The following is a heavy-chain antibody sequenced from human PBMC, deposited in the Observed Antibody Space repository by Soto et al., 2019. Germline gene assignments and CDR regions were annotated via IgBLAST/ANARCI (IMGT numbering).Heavy chain of an antibody. J-gene: IGHJ4*02. Sequence: EVQLLESGGGLVQPGGSLRLSCAASGFTFSSYAMSWVRQAPGRGLEWVSAISGSGGSTYYADSVKGRFTISRDNSKNTLYLQMNSLRAEDTAVYYCAKDRLRGYSGYDSDYWGQGTLVTVSS. V-gene: IGHV3-23*01. D-gene: IGHD5-12*01. CDR3: AKDRLRGYSGYDSDY. CDR2: ISGSGGST. CDR1: GFTFSSYA.